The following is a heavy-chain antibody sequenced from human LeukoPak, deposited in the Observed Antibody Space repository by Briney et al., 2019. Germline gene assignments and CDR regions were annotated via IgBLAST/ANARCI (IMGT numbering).Heavy chain of an antibody. CDR1: GFTFSSYA. V-gene: IGHV3-30-3*01. CDR3: GRYSGSYGVVS. J-gene: IGHJ4*02. D-gene: IGHD1-26*01. CDR2: ISYDGSNK. Sequence: GGSLRLSCAASGFTFSSYAMHWVRQAPGKGLEWVAVISYDGSNKYYADSVKGRFTISRDNSKNTLYLQMNSLRAEDTAVYYCGRYSGSYGVVSWGRGTLVTVSS.